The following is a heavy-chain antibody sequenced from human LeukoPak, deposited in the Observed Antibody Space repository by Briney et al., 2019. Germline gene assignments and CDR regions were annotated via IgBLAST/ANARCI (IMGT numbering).Heavy chain of an antibody. CDR2: IKEDGSVK. CDR1: GFTFTTYW. V-gene: IGHV3-7*04. J-gene: IGHJ6*02. CDR3: ARGPRNGRGYYGFDD. D-gene: IGHD3-10*02. Sequence: PGGSLRLSCAASGFTFTTYWMTWLRQAPGKGLEWGANIKEDGSVKYYVDSVKGRLTISRDNGRSSLDLQLNSLRVEDTAVYYCARGPRNGRGYYGFDDWGQGTTVTVSS.